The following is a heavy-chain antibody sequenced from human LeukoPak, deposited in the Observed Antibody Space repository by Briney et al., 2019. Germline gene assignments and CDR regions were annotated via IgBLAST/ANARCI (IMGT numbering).Heavy chain of an antibody. D-gene: IGHD5-18*01. CDR3: AKDGGGYKYGRGSVFDY. CDR2: ISATGVTT. CDR1: GFTFSSFA. J-gene: IGHJ4*02. V-gene: IGHV3-23*01. Sequence: PGGSLRLSCAASGFTFSSFAMSWVRQAPGKGLEWVAAISATGVTTDFADSVKGRFTLSRDNSRNTLYLQMNTLRAEDTAVYYCAKDGGGYKYGRGSVFDYWGQGALVTVSS.